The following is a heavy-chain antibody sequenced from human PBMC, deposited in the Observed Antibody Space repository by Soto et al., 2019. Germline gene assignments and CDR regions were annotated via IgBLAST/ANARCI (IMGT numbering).Heavy chain of an antibody. V-gene: IGHV4-39*01. Sequence: PSKTLSLTCTVSDGSIRTSSHYCGLIRQPPGKGLEWIGSIYYSGSTYYNPSLKSRVTISVDTSKNQFSLKLSSVTAADTAVYYCASLLFYDFWSGYFGLGNWFEPWGQG. J-gene: IGHJ5*02. CDR3: ASLLFYDFWSGYFGLGNWFEP. D-gene: IGHD3-3*01. CDR2: IYYSGST. CDR1: DGSIRTSSHY.